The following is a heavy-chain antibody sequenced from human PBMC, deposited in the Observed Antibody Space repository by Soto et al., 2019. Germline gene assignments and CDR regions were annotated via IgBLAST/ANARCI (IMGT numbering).Heavy chain of an antibody. V-gene: IGHV1-69*01. J-gene: IGHJ4*02. CDR2: IIPIFGTA. D-gene: IGHD2-15*01. Sequence: QVQLVQSGAEVKKPGSSVKVSCKASGGTFSNYAISWVRQAPGQGLEWMGGIIPIFGTANYAQKFQGRVTITADESTSTAYMELSSLRSEDTAVYYCASYYKGYCSGGSCPPWDDWGQGTLVTVSS. CDR1: GGTFSNYA. CDR3: ASYYKGYCSGGSCPPWDD.